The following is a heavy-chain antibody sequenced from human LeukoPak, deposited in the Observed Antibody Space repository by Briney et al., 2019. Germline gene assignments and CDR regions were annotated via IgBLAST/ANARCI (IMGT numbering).Heavy chain of an antibody. CDR3: ARDPHNWEPGY. Sequence: PSETLSLTCTVSGGSISSYYWSWIRQPPGKGLEWIGYIYYSGSTNYNPSLKSRVTISVDTSKNQFSLKLSSVTAADTAVYYCARDPHNWEPGYWGQGTLVTVSS. D-gene: IGHD1-1*01. J-gene: IGHJ4*02. CDR2: IYYSGST. V-gene: IGHV4-59*01. CDR1: GGSISSYY.